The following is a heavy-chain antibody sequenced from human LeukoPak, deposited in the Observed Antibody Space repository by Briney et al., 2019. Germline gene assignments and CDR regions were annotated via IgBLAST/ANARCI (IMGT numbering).Heavy chain of an antibody. CDR1: GFTFSSYW. Sequence: GGSLRLSCAASGFTFSSYWMTWVRQAPGKGLEWVANINQDGSEKYYVDSVKGRFTIFRDNAKNSLYLQMNSLRAEDTAVYYCARDHRSLFDYWGQGTLVTVSS. CDR3: ARDHRSLFDY. CDR2: INQDGSEK. J-gene: IGHJ4*02. V-gene: IGHV3-7*05.